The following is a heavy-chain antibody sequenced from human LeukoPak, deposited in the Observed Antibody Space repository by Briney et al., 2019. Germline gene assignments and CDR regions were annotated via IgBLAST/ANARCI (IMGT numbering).Heavy chain of an antibody. D-gene: IGHD5-12*01. V-gene: IGHV4-59*08. CDR2: IYYSGST. Sequence: SETLSLTCTVSGGSISSYYWSWIRQPPGKGLEWIGYIYYSGSTNYNPSLKSRVTISVDTSKNQFSLKLSSVTAADTAVYYWARAVDIVATPDYWGQGTLVTVSS. CDR1: GGSISSYY. CDR3: ARAVDIVATPDY. J-gene: IGHJ4*02.